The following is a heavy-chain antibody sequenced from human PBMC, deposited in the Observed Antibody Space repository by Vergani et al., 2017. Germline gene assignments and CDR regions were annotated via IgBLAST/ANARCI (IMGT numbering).Heavy chain of an antibody. D-gene: IGHD5-18*01. V-gene: IGHV3-11*04. CDR3: ARDSWDTAMAADY. CDR1: GYSISSGYY. J-gene: IGHJ4*02. Sequence: QVQLQESGPGLVKPSETLSLTCTVSGYSISSGYYWGWIRQPPGKGLEWVSYISSTSSTIYYADSVKGRFTISRDNVKNSLYVHMNSLRAEDTAVYYCARDSWDTAMAADYWGQGTLVTVSS. CDR2: ISSTSSTI.